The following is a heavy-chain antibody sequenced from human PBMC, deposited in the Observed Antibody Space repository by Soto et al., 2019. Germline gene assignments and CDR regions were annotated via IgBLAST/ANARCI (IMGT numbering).Heavy chain of an antibody. CDR2: IKSKTNGGTT. V-gene: IGHV3-15*01. D-gene: IGHD4-17*01. CDR3: STGLRWTYTDEY. Sequence: EVQLVESGGGLVEPGGSLRLSCAASGFTFSNAWMRWVRQAPGKGLEWVGRIKSKTNGGTTDYAAPGEGRFTISRDDSENTLYLQMNNLRVEDTAVYYCSTGLRWTYTDEYWGQGTLVTVSS. CDR1: GFTFSNAW. J-gene: IGHJ4*01.